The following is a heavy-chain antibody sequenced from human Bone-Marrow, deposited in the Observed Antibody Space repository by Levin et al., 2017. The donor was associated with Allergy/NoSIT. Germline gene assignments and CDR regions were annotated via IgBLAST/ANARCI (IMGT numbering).Heavy chain of an antibody. V-gene: IGHV3-7*01. CDR1: GFSFHNHW. CDR2: IKPDETEK. D-gene: IGHD5-12*01. CDR3: AREVVDTTREVFDF. Sequence: PGGSLRLSCVASGFSFHNHWMTWVRRAPGKGLEWVANIKPDETEKYYVESVRGRFTISRDNANNSVYLQMNNLRDEDTAVYYCAREVVDTTREVFDFWGQGTLVTVSS. J-gene: IGHJ4*02.